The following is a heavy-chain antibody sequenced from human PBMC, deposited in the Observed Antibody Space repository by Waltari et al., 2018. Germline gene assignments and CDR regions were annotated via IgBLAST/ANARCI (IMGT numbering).Heavy chain of an antibody. CDR2: IDQSGST. CDR3: AAKRPQWFGGGMDV. Sequence: QVQIQKWGAGLLKPVEPLSTNCAFHGGSFRGYNCSWLRQPPGKGREWIGEIDQSGSTNYNPSLKSRVTISVDTSKNQFSLKLRSVTAADTAVYYCAAKRPQWFGGGMDVWGQGTTVTVSS. V-gene: IGHV4-34*01. J-gene: IGHJ6*02. CDR1: GGSFRGYN. D-gene: IGHD3-10*01.